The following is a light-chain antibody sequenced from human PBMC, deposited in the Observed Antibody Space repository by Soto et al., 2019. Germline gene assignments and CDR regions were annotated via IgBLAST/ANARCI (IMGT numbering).Light chain of an antibody. CDR3: QQYNKWPYT. CDR2: GTS. V-gene: IGKV3-15*01. Sequence: EIVMTQSPVALSVSPGERVALSCRASQSVGRNFAWYQQRPGQAPRVLIYGTSTRATGVPDRFSGSGSGTDFTLTISSLQSEDFAVYYCQQYNKWPYTFGQENRREI. CDR1: QSVGRN. J-gene: IGKJ2*01.